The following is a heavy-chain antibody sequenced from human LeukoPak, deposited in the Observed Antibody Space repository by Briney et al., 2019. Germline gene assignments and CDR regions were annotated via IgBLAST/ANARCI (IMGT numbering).Heavy chain of an antibody. CDR1: VFTFSTDW. Sequence: GGSLRLSCAPSVFTFSTDWIGWVRQAPGEGLESVANIKHNGSQKYYVDSVKGGFTISRDKATYSLDLQMNRLRAEDTAVYYCARRNSVRFLEWSPHHDAFNLWGQGTMVTVSS. V-gene: IGHV3-7*01. CDR2: IKHNGSQK. J-gene: IGHJ3*01. CDR3: ARRNSVRFLEWSPHHDAFNL. D-gene: IGHD3-3*01.